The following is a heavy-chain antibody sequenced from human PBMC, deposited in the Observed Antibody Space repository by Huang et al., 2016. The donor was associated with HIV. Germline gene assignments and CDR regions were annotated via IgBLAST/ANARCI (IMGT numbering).Heavy chain of an antibody. D-gene: IGHD3-16*01. V-gene: IGHV3-7*01. CDR2: INQDGRVK. J-gene: IGHJ6*03. Sequence: EEQLVESGGGLVQPGGSLRLSCGASGFSFSVYWMTWVRRRRGKGLGRVANINQDGRVKYCLDSVKGRFTISRDNAKNSLYLQMNSLRVEDTSIYYCARVIWGGWTASTGRSNGYYMDVWGQGTTVIVSS. CDR1: GFSFSVYW. CDR3: ARVIWGGWTASTGRSNGYYMDV.